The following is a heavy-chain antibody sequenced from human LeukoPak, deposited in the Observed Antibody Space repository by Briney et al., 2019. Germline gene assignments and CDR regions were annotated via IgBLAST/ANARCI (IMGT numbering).Heavy chain of an antibody. CDR3: ATSPRIAAAGTLGDY. D-gene: IGHD6-13*01. V-gene: IGHV3-23*01. Sequence: GGSLRLSCAASGFTFSSYAMSWVRQAPGKGLEWVSAISGSGGSTYYADSVKGRFTISRDNSKNTLYLQMNSLRAEDTAVYYCATSPRIAAAGTLGDYWGQGTLVTVSS. CDR1: GFTFSSYA. J-gene: IGHJ4*02. CDR2: ISGSGGST.